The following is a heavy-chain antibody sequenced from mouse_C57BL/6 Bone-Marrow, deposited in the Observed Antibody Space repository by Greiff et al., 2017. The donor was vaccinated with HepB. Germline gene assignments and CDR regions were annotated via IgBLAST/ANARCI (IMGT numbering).Heavy chain of an antibody. V-gene: IGHV1-81*01. CDR3: ARRDFNYGSSYGYFDV. CDR1: GYTFTSYG. CDR2: IYPRSGNT. D-gene: IGHD1-1*01. Sequence: VQGVESGAELARPGASVKLSCKASGYTFTSYGISWVKQRTGQGLEWIGEIYPRSGNTYYNEKFKGKATLTADKSSSTAYMELRSLTSEDSAVYFCARRDFNYGSSYGYFDVWGTGTTVTVSS. J-gene: IGHJ1*03.